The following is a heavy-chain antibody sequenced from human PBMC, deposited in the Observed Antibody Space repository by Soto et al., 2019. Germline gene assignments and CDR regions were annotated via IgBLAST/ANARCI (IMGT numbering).Heavy chain of an antibody. V-gene: IGHV3-30*09. D-gene: IGHD2-2*01. CDR1: GFNFRTFT. Sequence: GGSLRLSCASSGFNFRTFTMHWVRQAPGKGLECVAGISYDGINAYYVDSVKGRFAISRDNSKNTVSLQINSLRPADTAAYYCAKDGVNYASLSPVDYWGQGTLVTVSS. J-gene: IGHJ4*02. CDR2: ISYDGINA. CDR3: AKDGVNYASLSPVDY.